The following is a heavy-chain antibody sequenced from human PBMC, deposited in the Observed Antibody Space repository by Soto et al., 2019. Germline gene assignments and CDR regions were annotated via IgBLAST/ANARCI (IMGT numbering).Heavy chain of an antibody. Sequence: GGSLRLSCAASGFTFSNAWMSWVRQAPGKGLEWVGRIKSKTDGGTTDYAAPVKGRFTISRDDSKNTLYLQMNSLKTEDTAVYYCTTDGNYDFWSGYQYYFDYWGQGTLVTVSS. CDR2: IKSKTDGGTT. V-gene: IGHV3-15*01. D-gene: IGHD3-3*01. CDR1: GFTFSNAW. J-gene: IGHJ4*02. CDR3: TTDGNYDFWSGYQYYFDY.